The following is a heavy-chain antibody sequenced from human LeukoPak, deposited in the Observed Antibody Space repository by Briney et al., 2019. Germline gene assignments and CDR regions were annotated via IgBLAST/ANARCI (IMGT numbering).Heavy chain of an antibody. V-gene: IGHV3-11*01. CDR1: GFTFSDYY. D-gene: IGHD3-22*01. CDR3: ARDRLGDYDHSGYYDK. CDR2: ICDSGRTI. J-gene: IGHJ4*02. Sequence: GGSLRLSCAASGFTFSDYYMSWIRQAPGKGLGWVSYICDSGRTIYYADSVKGRFTIPRDNDKNSVYLQMNNLRGEDTAVYYCARDRLGDYDHSGYYDKWGQGTLVSVSS.